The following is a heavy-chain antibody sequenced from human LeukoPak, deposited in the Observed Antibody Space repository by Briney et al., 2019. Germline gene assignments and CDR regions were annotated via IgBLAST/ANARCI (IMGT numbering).Heavy chain of an antibody. J-gene: IGHJ2*01. CDR1: GYSISSGYY. CDR2: IYHSGST. V-gene: IGHV4-38-2*01. D-gene: IGHD3-16*01. Sequence: PSETLSLTCAVSGYSISSGYYWGWIRQPPGKGLEWIGSIYHSGSTYYNPSLKSRVTISVDTSKNQFSLKLSSVTAADTAVYYCARSSWGPGFDFWGRGTLVTVSS. CDR3: ARSSWGPGFDF.